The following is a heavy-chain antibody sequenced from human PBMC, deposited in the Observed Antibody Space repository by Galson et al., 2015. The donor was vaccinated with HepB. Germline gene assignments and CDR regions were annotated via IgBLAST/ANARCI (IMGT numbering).Heavy chain of an antibody. Sequence: LRLSCAASGFTFSNAWMSWVRQAPGKGLEWVGRIKSKTDGGTTDYAAPVKGRFTISRDDSKNTLYLQMNSLKTEDTAVYYCTTEKSSDDYVWGSYRPTSEGTFDYWGQGTLVTVSS. V-gene: IGHV3-15*01. CDR3: TTEKSSDDYVWGSYRPTSEGTFDY. CDR1: GFTFSNAW. D-gene: IGHD3-16*02. J-gene: IGHJ4*02. CDR2: IKSKTDGGTT.